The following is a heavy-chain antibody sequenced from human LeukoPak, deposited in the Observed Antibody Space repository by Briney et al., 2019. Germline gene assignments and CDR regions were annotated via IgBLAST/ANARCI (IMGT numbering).Heavy chain of an antibody. V-gene: IGHV3-7*01. D-gene: IGHD2-21*02. CDR1: GFTFSSYW. Sequence: GGSLRLSCAASGFTFSSYWMSWVRQAPGKGLEWVANIKQDGSEKYYVDSVKGRFTISRDNAKNSLYLQMNSLRAEDTAVYYCARAAYCGGDCYSLADYWGQGTLVTVSS. J-gene: IGHJ4*02. CDR2: IKQDGSEK. CDR3: ARAAYCGGDCYSLADY.